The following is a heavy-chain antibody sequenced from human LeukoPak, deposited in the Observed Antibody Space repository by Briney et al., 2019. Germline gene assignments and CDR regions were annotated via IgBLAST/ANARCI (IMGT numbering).Heavy chain of an antibody. J-gene: IGHJ4*02. CDR1: GFTFSSYA. Sequence: PGGSLRLSCAASGFTFSSYAMSWVRQAPGKGLEWVSAISGSGGSTYYADSVKGRFTISRDNSKNTLYLQMNSLRAEDTAVYYCAKDITPKIVVAPAAISGCDYWGQGTLVTVSS. V-gene: IGHV3-23*01. D-gene: IGHD2-2*01. CDR3: AKDITPKIVVAPAAISGCDY. CDR2: ISGSGGST.